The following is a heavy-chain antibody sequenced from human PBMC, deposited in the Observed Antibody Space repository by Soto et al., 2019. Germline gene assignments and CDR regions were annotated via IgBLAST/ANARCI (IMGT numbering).Heavy chain of an antibody. Sequence: PLGSLRLSCAASGFTFSSYAVSWVRQAPWKGPEWISSISGSGSTIYYADSVKGRFTISRDNSKNTLYLQMSSLRAEDTAVYYCAKVFYYYDSSGYYYFDYWGQGTLVTVSS. CDR1: GFTFSSYA. CDR2: ISGSGSTI. CDR3: AKVFYYYDSSGYYYFDY. V-gene: IGHV3-23*01. D-gene: IGHD3-22*01. J-gene: IGHJ4*02.